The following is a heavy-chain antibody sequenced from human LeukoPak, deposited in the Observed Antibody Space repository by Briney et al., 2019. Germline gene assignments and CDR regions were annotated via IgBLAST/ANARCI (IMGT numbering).Heavy chain of an antibody. CDR2: ISYDGSNK. J-gene: IGHJ4*02. V-gene: IGHV3-30*04. Sequence: GGSLRLSCAASGFTFSSYAMHWVRQAPGKGLEWVAVISYDGSNKHYADSAKGRFTISRDNSKNTLYLQMNSLRAEDTAVYYCARSLYYDILTGNFDYWGQGTLVTVSS. CDR1: GFTFSSYA. D-gene: IGHD3-9*01. CDR3: ARSLYYDILTGNFDY.